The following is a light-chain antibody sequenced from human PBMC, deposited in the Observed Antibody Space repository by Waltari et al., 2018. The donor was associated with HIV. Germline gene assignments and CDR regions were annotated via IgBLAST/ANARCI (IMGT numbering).Light chain of an antibody. CDR2: EGR. V-gene: IGLV2-23*03. CDR3: CSYAGSSTFGV. J-gene: IGLJ3*02. Sequence: QSALTQPASVSGSPGPLITTPCPGTSRTVGSYNLVSRYQQQPGKAPKLMIYEGRKRPSGVSNRFSGSKSGNTASLTISGLQAEDEADYYCCSYAGSSTFGVFGGGTKLTVL. CDR1: SRTVGSYNL.